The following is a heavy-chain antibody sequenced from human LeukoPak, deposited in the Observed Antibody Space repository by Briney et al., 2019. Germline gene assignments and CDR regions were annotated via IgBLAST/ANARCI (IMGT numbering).Heavy chain of an antibody. CDR3: ARWATGSDDSSGYYH. V-gene: IGHV4-39*07. Sequence: SETLSLTCTVSGGSIRSSYYYWGWIRQPPGKGLEWIGSIYDSGSTYYNPSLKSRVTISVDTSKNQFSLKLSSVTAADTAVYYCARWATGSDDSSGYYHWGQGTLVTVSS. CDR2: IYDSGST. D-gene: IGHD3-22*01. CDR1: GGSIRSSYYY. J-gene: IGHJ4*02.